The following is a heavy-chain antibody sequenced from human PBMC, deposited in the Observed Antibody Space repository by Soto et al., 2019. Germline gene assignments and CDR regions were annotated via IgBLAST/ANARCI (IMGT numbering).Heavy chain of an antibody. D-gene: IGHD1-26*01. J-gene: IGHJ3*02. CDR1: GASISNYY. CDR3: ARQGITGSYYAAFET. V-gene: IGHV4-59*08. Sequence: SETLSLTCTVSGASISNYYWNWIRQPPGKRLEWIGYVSNSGTSSYNPSLKSRVTLSVDTSKNQFALKLSSVTAAETAVYYCARQGITGSYYAAFETGGKGKMVTV. CDR2: VSNSGTS.